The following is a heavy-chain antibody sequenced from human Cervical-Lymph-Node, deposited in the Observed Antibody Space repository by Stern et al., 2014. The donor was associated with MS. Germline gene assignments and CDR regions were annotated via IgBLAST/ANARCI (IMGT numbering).Heavy chain of an antibody. J-gene: IGHJ4*02. CDR2: TRNKVNSYTT. Sequence: EVQLVESGGGLVQPGGSLRLSCAASGFTFSDHYMDWVRQAPGKGLEWVGRTRNKVNSYTTEYAASVKGRFTISRDDSKNSLYLQMNSLQTDDTAVYYCARVASSTYGYDDLDHWGQGTLVTVSS. CDR3: ARVASSTYGYDDLDH. CDR1: GFTFSDHY. D-gene: IGHD5-18*01. V-gene: IGHV3-72*01.